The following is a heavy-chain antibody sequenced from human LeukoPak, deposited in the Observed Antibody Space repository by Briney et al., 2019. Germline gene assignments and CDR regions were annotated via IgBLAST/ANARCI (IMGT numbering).Heavy chain of an antibody. Sequence: SETLSLTCTVSGGSISSYYWSWIRQPPGKGLEWVGYIYYSGSTNYNPSLKSRVTISVDTSKNQFSLKLSSVTAADTAVYYCARYGSSGLDYWGQGTLVTVSS. V-gene: IGHV4-59*01. CDR2: IYYSGST. D-gene: IGHD3-22*01. CDR3: ARYGSSGLDY. J-gene: IGHJ4*02. CDR1: GGSISSYY.